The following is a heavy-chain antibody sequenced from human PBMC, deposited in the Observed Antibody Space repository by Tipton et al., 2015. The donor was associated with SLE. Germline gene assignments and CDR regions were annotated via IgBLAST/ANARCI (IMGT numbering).Heavy chain of an antibody. CDR1: GGSISGYY. CDR3: ARPRSGYADDAFDI. V-gene: IGHV4-34*01. D-gene: IGHD3-22*01. Sequence: TLSLTCTVSGGSISGYYWSWIRQPPGKGLEWIGEINHSGITNYNPSLKSRVTTSVDTSKNQFSLKLSSVTAADTAVYYCARPRSGYADDAFDIWGQGTMVTVSS. J-gene: IGHJ3*02. CDR2: INHSGIT.